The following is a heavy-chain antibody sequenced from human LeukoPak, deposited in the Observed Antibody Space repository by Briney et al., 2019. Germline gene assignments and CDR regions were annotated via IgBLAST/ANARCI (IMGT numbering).Heavy chain of an antibody. CDR3: ARGITGTTTYYYYYGMDV. V-gene: IGHV4-34*01. CDR1: GGSFSGYY. CDR2: INHSGST. Sequence: SETLSLTCAAYGGSFSGYYWSWIRQPPGKGLEWIGEINHSGSTNYNPSLKSRVTISVDTSKNQFSLKLSSVTAADTAVYYCARGITGTTTYYYYYGMDVWGQGTTVTVSS. J-gene: IGHJ6*02. D-gene: IGHD1-20*01.